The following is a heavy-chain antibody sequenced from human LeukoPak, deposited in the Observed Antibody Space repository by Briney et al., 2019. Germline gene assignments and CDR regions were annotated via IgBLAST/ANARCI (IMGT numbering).Heavy chain of an antibody. D-gene: IGHD1-1*01. Sequence: PSQTLSLTCTVSGGSISSGGYYWSWLRQHPGEGLEWIGYIYYSGSTYYNPSLKSRVTISVDTSKNQFPLKLSSVTAADTAVYYCAGTSAPPFDYWGQGTLVTVSS. V-gene: IGHV4-31*03. J-gene: IGHJ4*02. CDR1: GGSISSGGYY. CDR2: IYYSGST. CDR3: AGTSAPPFDY.